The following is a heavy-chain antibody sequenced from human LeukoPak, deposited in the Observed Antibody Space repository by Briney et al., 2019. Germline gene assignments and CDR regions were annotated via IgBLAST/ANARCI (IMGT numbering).Heavy chain of an antibody. CDR1: GCTFSSDS. V-gene: IGHV3-21*01. CDR2: ISSSSSYI. J-gene: IGHJ3*02. D-gene: IGHD2-21*02. Sequence: GGSLRLSCAASGCTFSSDSMNWIRQAPGKGLELVSSISSSSSYIYYADSVTRRFTISSGNAKNSLYLQMNSLRAEDTAVYYCAREGAYCGGDCYDAFDIWGQGTMVTVSS. CDR3: AREGAYCGGDCYDAFDI.